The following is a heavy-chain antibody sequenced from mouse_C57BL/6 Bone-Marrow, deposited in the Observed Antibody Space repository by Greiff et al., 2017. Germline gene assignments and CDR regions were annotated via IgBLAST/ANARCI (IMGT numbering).Heavy chain of an antibody. CDR1: GYTFTSYW. D-gene: IGHD1-1*01. CDR2: IHPNSGST. J-gene: IGHJ4*01. CDR3: ARDTTVVATPYYAMDY. Sequence: QVQLQQPGAELVKPGASVKLSCKASGYTFTSYWMHWVKQRPGQGLEWIGMIHPNSGSTNYNEKFKSKATLTVDKSSSTAYMQLSSLTSEDSAVYYCARDTTVVATPYYAMDYWGQGTSVTVSS. V-gene: IGHV1-64*01.